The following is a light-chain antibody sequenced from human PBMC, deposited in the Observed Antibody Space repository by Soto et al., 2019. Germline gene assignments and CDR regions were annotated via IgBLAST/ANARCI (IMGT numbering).Light chain of an antibody. CDR1: QDIDNY. Sequence: DIHMTQSPSSLSATFGDRVTITFQASQDIDNYLNWYQQKPGKAPNLLIYDASNLETGVPSRFSGGGSGTDFTFTITSLQPEDIATYYCQHYDHVQVTFGQGTRLEIK. CDR3: QHYDHVQVT. J-gene: IGKJ5*01. CDR2: DAS. V-gene: IGKV1-33*01.